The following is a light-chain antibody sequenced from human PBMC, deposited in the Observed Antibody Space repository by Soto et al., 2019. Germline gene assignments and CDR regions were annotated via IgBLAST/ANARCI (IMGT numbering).Light chain of an antibody. CDR2: GDN. CDR1: SSNIGSFYD. J-gene: IGLJ2*01. V-gene: IGLV1-40*01. CDR3: QSYDNSLNHVV. Sequence: QPVLTQPPSASGAPGQRVTIPCTGSSSNIGSFYDVHWYQQLPGTVPKLLIYGDNNRPSGVPDRFSGSKSGTAASLAITGLQAEDEADYYCQSYDNSLNHVVFGGGTKLTVL.